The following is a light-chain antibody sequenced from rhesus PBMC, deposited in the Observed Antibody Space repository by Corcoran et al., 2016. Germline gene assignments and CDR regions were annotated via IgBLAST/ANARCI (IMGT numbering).Light chain of an antibody. CDR1: QSISSW. V-gene: IGKV1-22*01. CDR3: LQYTSSHFT. Sequence: IHMTQSPSSLSAPVGHTVTITSRASQSISSWLDWYQQNTGKAPKLLIDKASRLHSGVPSRLSGNGSGTDFTLTISSLQPEDFATYYCLQYTSSHFTFGPGTKLDIK. J-gene: IGKJ3*01. CDR2: KAS.